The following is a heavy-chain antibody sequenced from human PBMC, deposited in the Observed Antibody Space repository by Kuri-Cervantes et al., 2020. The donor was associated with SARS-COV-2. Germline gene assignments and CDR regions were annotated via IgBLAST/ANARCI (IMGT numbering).Heavy chain of an antibody. CDR2: IYYSGST. Sequence: SETLSLTCTVSGGSISSSSYYWGWIRQPPGEGLEWIGYIYYSGSTNYNPSLKSRVTISVDTSKNQFSLKLSSVTAADTAVYYCARDRLAPQSWNRFVYWGHGSPV. D-gene: IGHD1-1*01. J-gene: IGHJ4*01. CDR1: GGSISSSSYY. CDR3: ARDRLAPQSWNRFVY. V-gene: IGHV4-61*01.